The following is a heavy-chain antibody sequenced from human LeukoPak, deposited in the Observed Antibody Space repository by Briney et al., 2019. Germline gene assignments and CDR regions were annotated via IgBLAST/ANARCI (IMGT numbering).Heavy chain of an antibody. D-gene: IGHD2-21*01. V-gene: IGHV3-30*02. CDR2: IRYDGSNK. Sequence: PGGSLRLSCAASGFTFSSYGMHWVRQAPGKGLEWVAFIRYDGSNKYYADSVKGRFTISRDNSKSTLYLQMNSLRAEDTAVCYCAKDVVYYYYYMDVWGKGTTVTVSS. CDR3: AKDVVYYYYYMDV. J-gene: IGHJ6*03. CDR1: GFTFSSYG.